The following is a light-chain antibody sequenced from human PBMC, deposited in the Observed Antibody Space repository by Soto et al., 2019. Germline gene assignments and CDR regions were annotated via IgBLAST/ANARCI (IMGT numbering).Light chain of an antibody. Sequence: EIVLTQSPDTLSLSPGERATLSCRTSQSLSSNYLAWYQQRPGQAPRLLIYGAFNRAAGIPARFSGSGSGTDFTLTISSLEPEDSAVYYCQQRNIWPPVTFGQGTRLEIK. CDR3: QQRNIWPPVT. CDR2: GAF. V-gene: IGKV3D-20*02. CDR1: QSLSSNY. J-gene: IGKJ5*01.